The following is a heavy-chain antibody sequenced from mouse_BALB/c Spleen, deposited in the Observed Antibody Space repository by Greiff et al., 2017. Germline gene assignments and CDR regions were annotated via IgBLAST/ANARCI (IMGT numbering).Heavy chain of an antibody. Sequence: VQLQQPGSVLVRPGASVKLSCKASGYTFTSYWMHWVKQRPGQGLEWIGAIYPGNSDTSYNQKFKGKAKLTAVTSTSTAYMELSSLTNEDSAVYYCTRGENRYAFDYWGQGTTLTVSS. D-gene: IGHD2-14*01. CDR3: TRGENRYAFDY. CDR1: GYTFTSYW. CDR2: IYPGNSDT. V-gene: IGHV1-5*01. J-gene: IGHJ2*01.